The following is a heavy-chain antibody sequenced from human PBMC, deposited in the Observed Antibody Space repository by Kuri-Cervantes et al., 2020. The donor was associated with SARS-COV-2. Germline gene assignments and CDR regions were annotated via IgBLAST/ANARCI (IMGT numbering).Heavy chain of an antibody. CDR2: IYYSGST. Sequence: SETLSLTCTVSGGSISRSSYYWGWIRQPPGKGLEWIGSIYYSGSTYYNPSLKSRVTISVDTSKNQFSLKLSSVTAADTAVYYCARLNLYYYYYGMDVWGQGTTVTVSS. V-gene: IGHV4-39*07. CDR3: ARLNLYYYYYGMDV. CDR1: GGSISRSSYY. J-gene: IGHJ6*02.